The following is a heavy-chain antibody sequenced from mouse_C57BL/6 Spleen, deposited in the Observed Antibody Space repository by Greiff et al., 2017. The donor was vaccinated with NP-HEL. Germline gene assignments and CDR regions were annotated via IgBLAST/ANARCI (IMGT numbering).Heavy chain of an antibody. D-gene: IGHD1-1*01. CDR1: GYTFTDYY. CDR3: ARSPEYYGSSHFDY. V-gene: IGHV1-19*01. CDR2: INPYNGGT. Sequence: EVQLQQSGPVLVKPGASVKMSCKASGYTFTDYYMNWVKQSHGKSLEWIGVINPYNGGTSYNQKFKGKATLTVDTSSSTAYMELNSLTSEDSAVYYCARSPEYYGSSHFDYWGHGTTLTVSS. J-gene: IGHJ2*01.